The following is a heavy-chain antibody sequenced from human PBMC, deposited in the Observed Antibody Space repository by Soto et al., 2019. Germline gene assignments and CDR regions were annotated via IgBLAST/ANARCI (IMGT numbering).Heavy chain of an antibody. Sequence: XESMKICDKVSGYSFPSFWIDWVRQIPGKGLEWLGSIYPGDSETRYSPSFQGEVTISADKSITTAYLHWSSLRASDTATYYCVKQHPLDSRAWHNWGQGTLVTVSS. CDR3: VKQHPLDSRAWHN. D-gene: IGHD6-19*01. J-gene: IGHJ4*02. V-gene: IGHV5-51*01. CDR1: GYSFPSFW. CDR2: IYPGDSET.